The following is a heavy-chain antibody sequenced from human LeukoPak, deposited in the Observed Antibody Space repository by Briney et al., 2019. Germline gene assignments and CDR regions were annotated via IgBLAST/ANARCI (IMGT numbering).Heavy chain of an antibody. Sequence: ASVKVSCKASGYTFTSYGISWVRRAPGQGLEWMGWISAYNGNTNYAQKLQGRVTMTTDTSTSTAYMELRSLRSDDTAVYYCARAGYSSGWDHFDYWGQGTLVTVSS. CDR3: ARAGYSSGWDHFDY. J-gene: IGHJ4*02. CDR2: ISAYNGNT. V-gene: IGHV1-18*01. CDR1: GYTFTSYG. D-gene: IGHD6-19*01.